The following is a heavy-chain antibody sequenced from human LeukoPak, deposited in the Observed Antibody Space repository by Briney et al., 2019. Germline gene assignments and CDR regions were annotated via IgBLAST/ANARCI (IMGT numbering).Heavy chain of an antibody. V-gene: IGHV4-59*12. J-gene: IGHJ4*02. D-gene: IGHD5-24*01. Sequence: SETLSLTCTVSGGSISSYYWSWIRQPPGKGLEWIGSIYYSGSTYYNPSLKSRVTISVDTSKNQFSLKLSSVTAADTAVYYCARDERDGYDYWGQGTLVTVSS. CDR1: GGSISSYY. CDR2: IYYSGST. CDR3: ARDERDGYDY.